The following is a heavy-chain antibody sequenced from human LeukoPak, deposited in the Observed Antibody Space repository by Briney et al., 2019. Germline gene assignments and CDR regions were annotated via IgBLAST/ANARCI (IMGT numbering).Heavy chain of an antibody. Sequence: ASVRVSCKTSGYPFTNRGVCWVRQAPRQGLEWMGWINANSGDTNYAQRFQGRVTTPTDTSTTTAYMELRSLSSDDTAVYYCARDWPIVIADYWGQGTLVTVSS. J-gene: IGHJ4*02. CDR1: GYPFTNRG. CDR2: INANSGDT. CDR3: ARDWPIVIADY. V-gene: IGHV1-18*01. D-gene: IGHD2/OR15-2a*01.